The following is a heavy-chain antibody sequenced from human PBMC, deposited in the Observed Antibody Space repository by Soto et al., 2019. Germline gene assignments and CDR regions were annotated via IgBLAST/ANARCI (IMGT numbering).Heavy chain of an antibody. D-gene: IGHD6-6*01. Sequence: EVQLAESGGGLAQPGGSLRLSCAASGFTLSGYAMDWVRQAPGKGLEYVSGISSNGVGTYYANSVQGRFAISRDNSKNTVYLQMGSLRPEDMAVYYCARRARPDFYYMDVWGKGTTVTVS. J-gene: IGHJ6*03. CDR3: ARRARPDFYYMDV. CDR1: GFTLSGYA. V-gene: IGHV3-64*01. CDR2: ISSNGVGT.